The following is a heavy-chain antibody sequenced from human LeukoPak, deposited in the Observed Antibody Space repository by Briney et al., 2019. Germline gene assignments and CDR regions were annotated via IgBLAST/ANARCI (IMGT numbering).Heavy chain of an antibody. CDR2: INPNSGGT. J-gene: IGHJ6*02. V-gene: IGHV1-2*02. D-gene: IGHD1-14*01. Sequence: ASVKVSFKASGYTFTVYYMHWVRQAPGQGLEWMGWINPNSGGTNYAQKFQGRVTMTRDTSISTAYMELSRLRSDDTAVYYCARDNRKVRTLPYYGMDVWGQGTTVTVSS. CDR1: GYTFTVYY. CDR3: ARDNRKVRTLPYYGMDV.